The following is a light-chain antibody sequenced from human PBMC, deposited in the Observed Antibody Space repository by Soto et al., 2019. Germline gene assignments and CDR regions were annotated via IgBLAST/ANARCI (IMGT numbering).Light chain of an antibody. CDR1: SGHSSYA. J-gene: IGLJ3*02. CDR2: LNSDGSH. CDR3: QTWGTGPWV. Sequence: QLVLTQSPSASASLGASVKLTCTLSSGHSSYAIAWHQQQPEKGPRYLMKLNSDGSHSKGDGIPDRFSGSSSGAERYLTISSLQSEVEADYYCQTWGTGPWVFGGGTKVTVL. V-gene: IGLV4-69*01.